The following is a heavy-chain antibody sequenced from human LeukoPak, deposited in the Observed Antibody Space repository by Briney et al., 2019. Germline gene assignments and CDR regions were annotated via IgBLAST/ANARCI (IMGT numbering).Heavy chain of an antibody. D-gene: IGHD3-10*01. CDR1: GGSISSSSYY. J-gene: IGHJ6*03. CDR3: ARSAGELSHYYYYYYMDV. V-gene: IGHV4-39*07. Sequence: SETLSLTCTVSGGSISSSSYYWGWIRQPPGKGLEWIGSIYYSGSTYYNPSLKSRVTISVDTSKNQFSLKLSSVTAADTAVYYCARSAGELSHYYYYYYMDVWGKGTTVTVSS. CDR2: IYYSGST.